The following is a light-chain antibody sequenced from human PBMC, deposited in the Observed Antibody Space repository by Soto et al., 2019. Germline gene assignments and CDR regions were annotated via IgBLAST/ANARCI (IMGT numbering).Light chain of an antibody. J-gene: IGKJ4*01. Sequence: EIVVTQSPATLSVSPWERATLSCRASQSVSSNLAWYRQKPGQAPRLLIYGASTRATGIPARFSGSGSGTEFTLTISSLQSEDSAVYYCQQYNSWPPLTFGGGTKVDIK. V-gene: IGKV3D-15*01. CDR2: GAS. CDR1: QSVSSN. CDR3: QQYNSWPPLT.